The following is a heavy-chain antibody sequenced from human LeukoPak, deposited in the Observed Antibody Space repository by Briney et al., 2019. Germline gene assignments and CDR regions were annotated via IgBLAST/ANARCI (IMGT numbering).Heavy chain of an antibody. CDR3: ASYGGSSSIWYKGEAFDI. CDR2: INPSGGST. D-gene: IGHD6-13*01. Sequence: ASVKVSCKASGYTFSGYYMHWVRQAPGQGLEWMGIINPSGGSTSYAQKFQGRVTMTRDTSTSTVYMELSSLRSEDTAVYYCASYGGSSSIWYKGEAFDIWGQGTMVTVSS. J-gene: IGHJ3*02. V-gene: IGHV1-46*01. CDR1: GYTFSGYY.